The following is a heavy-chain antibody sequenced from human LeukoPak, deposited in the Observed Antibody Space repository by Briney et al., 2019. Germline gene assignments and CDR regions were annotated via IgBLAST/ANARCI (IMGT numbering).Heavy chain of an antibody. V-gene: IGHV3-11*01. D-gene: IGHD3-10*01. CDR3: ARDKDDYGSGNHWFDP. Sequence: KSGGSLRLSCAASGFTFSDYYMSWIRQAPGKGLEWVSYISSSGSTIYYADSVKGRFTISRDNAKNSLYLQMNSLRAEDTAVYYYARDKDDYGSGNHWFDPWGQGTLVTVSS. CDR1: GFTFSDYY. J-gene: IGHJ5*02. CDR2: ISSSGSTI.